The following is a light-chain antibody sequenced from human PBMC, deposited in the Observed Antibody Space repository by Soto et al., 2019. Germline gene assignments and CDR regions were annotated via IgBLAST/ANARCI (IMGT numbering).Light chain of an antibody. CDR3: SSYAGRNNVV. J-gene: IGLJ2*01. CDR1: SSDVGTYNY. Sequence: QSVLTQPPSASGSPGQSVTISCTGTSSDVGTYNYVSWYQQHPGKAPKLMIYEVSKRPSGVPDRFSGSKSGNTASLTVSGLQAEYEADYYCSSYAGRNNVVFGGGTKLTVL. CDR2: EVS. V-gene: IGLV2-8*01.